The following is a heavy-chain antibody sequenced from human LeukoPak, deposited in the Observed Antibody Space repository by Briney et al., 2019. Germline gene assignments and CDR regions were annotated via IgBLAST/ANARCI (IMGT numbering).Heavy chain of an antibody. Sequence: PGGSLRLSCAASGFTFSNFWMFWVRQAPGKGPVWVSRISGEGSTTTYADSVKGRFTISRDNAKNMMYLQMNSLRPEDTALYFCAKAQYFSFDVFDGWSQQTMLTVSA. CDR3: AKAQYFSFDVFDG. CDR1: GFTFSNFW. V-gene: IGHV3-74*01. D-gene: IGHD3-3*01. J-gene: IGHJ3*01. CDR2: ISGEGSTT.